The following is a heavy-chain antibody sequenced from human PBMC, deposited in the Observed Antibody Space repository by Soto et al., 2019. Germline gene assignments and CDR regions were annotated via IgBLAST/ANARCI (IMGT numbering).Heavy chain of an antibody. V-gene: IGHV1-18*01. Sequence: QVHLVQSGAEVKKPGASVKVSCKASGYSFTTYGISWVRQAPGQGLEWMGWISGYNGDTNYAQNFQARVTMPTDTSTSTAYMELRSLRSDDTAVSYCAREGVRPYYYCGMDVLGQGTTVTVSS. CDR2: ISGYNGDT. CDR3: AREGVRPYYYCGMDV. CDR1: GYSFTTYG. D-gene: IGHD2-21*01. J-gene: IGHJ6*02.